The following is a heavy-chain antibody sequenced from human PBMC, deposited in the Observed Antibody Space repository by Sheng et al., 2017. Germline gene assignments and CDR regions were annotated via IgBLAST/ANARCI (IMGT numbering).Heavy chain of an antibody. V-gene: IGHV4-38-2*01. CDR2: IFHSGST. CDR1: SFSISSNYY. Sequence: QVQLQESGPGLVKPSETLSLTCAVSSFSISSNYYWGWIRQPPGKGLEWIGTIFHSGSTYYNPSLRSRLTISVDTSKNQFSLRLGSVTAADTAVYYCARGSSSGPILYFDYWGQGTLATVSS. D-gene: IGHD6-19*01. CDR3: ARGSSSGPILYFDY. J-gene: IGHJ4*02.